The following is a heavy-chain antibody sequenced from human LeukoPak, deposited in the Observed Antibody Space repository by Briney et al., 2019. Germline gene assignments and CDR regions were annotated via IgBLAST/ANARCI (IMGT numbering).Heavy chain of an antibody. J-gene: IGHJ4*02. D-gene: IGHD3-10*01. Sequence: SGTLSLTCTVSGYSISSSYYWGWIRPPPGKGLEWIGSIYFSGGTYYNASLKSRVTISVDTSKNQFSLKLSSVTAADTAVYYCARQTGSGLFSLPGGQGTLVTVSS. CDR1: GYSISSSYY. V-gene: IGHV4-39*01. CDR3: ARQTGSGLFSLP. CDR2: IYFSGGT.